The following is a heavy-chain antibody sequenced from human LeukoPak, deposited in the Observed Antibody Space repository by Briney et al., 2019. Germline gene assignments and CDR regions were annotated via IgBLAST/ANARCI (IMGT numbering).Heavy chain of an antibody. J-gene: IGHJ5*02. CDR2: INHSGST. CDR3: ARHTPLDLPIAAAGLDWFDP. V-gene: IGHV4-34*01. CDR1: GGSFSGYY. Sequence: SETLSLTCAVYGGSFSGYYWSWIRQPPGKGLEWIGEINHSGSTNYNPFLKSRVTISVDTSKNQFSLKLSSVTAADTAVYYCARHTPLDLPIAAAGLDWFDPWGQGTLVTVSS. D-gene: IGHD6-13*01.